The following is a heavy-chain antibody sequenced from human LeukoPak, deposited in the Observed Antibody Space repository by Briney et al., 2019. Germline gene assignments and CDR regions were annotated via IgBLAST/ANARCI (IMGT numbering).Heavy chain of an antibody. CDR3: AGVNLVDILTGYYRRSWFDP. CDR2: ISAYNGNT. D-gene: IGHD3-9*01. J-gene: IGHJ5*02. CDR1: GYTFTSYG. Sequence: ASVKVSCKASGYTFTSYGISWVRQAPGQGLEWMGWISAYNGNTNYAQKLQGRVTMTTDASTSTAYMELRSLRSDDTAVYYCAGVNLVDILTGYYRRSWFDPWGQGTLVTVSS. V-gene: IGHV1-18*04.